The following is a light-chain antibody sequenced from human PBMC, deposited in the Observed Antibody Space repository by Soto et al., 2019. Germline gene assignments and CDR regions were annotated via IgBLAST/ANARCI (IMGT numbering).Light chain of an antibody. CDR1: QSVSNF. CDR2: DAS. CDR3: QQRSNWPWK. V-gene: IGKV3-11*01. Sequence: EIVLTQSPATLSLSPGERATLSCRASQSVSNFLAWYQQKPGQAPRLLISDASNRATGIPGRFSGSGSGTDSSLTISSLEPEDFAVYYCQQRSNWPWKFGQGTKVEIK. J-gene: IGKJ1*01.